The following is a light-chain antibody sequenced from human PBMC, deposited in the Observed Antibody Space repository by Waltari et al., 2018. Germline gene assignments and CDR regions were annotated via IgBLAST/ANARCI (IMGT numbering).Light chain of an antibody. J-gene: IGKJ2*01. V-gene: IGKV1-5*03. CDR3: QQYNRYPYT. CDR1: QSFSGW. CDR2: EAS. Sequence: DIQMTQSPSTLSASVGDRVTITCRASQSFSGWLAWYQQKPGKAPKILIYEASTLESGLPSRFSGSGSGTEFTLTISSLQPDDSATYFCQQYNRYPYTFGQGTKLEIK.